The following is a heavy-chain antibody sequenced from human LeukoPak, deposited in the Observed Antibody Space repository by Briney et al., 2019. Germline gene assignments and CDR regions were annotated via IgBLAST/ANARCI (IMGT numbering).Heavy chain of an antibody. CDR1: GFTFSNYN. CDR2: TTSSSSYI. D-gene: IGHD1-26*01. J-gene: IGHJ6*03. V-gene: IGHV3-21*06. CDR3: ARDPYSGSYSPAVYYYYMDV. Sequence: PGGSLRLSCVVSGFTFSNYNMNWVRQAPGKGLEWVSSTTSSSSYIYYADSVKGRFTISRDNAKNSLYLQMDSLRAEDTAVYYCARDPYSGSYSPAVYYYYMDVWGKGTTVTVSS.